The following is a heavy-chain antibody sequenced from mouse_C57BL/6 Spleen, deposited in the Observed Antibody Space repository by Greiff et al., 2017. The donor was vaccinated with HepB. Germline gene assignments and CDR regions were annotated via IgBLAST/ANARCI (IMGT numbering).Heavy chain of an antibody. J-gene: IGHJ2*01. Sequence: VQLQQSGAELVKPGASVKISCKASGYAFSSYWMNWVKQRPGKGLEWIGQIYPGDGDTNYNGKFKGKATLTADKSSSTAYMQLSSLTSEDSAVYFCARNVDGYVTGYWGQGTTLTVSS. CDR3: ARNVDGYVTGY. CDR1: GYAFSSYW. V-gene: IGHV1-80*01. D-gene: IGHD2-2*01. CDR2: IYPGDGDT.